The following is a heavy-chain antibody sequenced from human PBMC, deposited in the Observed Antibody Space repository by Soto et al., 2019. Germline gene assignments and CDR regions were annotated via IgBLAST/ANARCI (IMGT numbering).Heavy chain of an antibody. Sequence: SETLSLTCAVSSGSISSSNWWSWVRQPPGKGLEWIGEIYHSGSTNYNPSLKSRVTISVDKSKNQFSLKLSSVTAADTAVYYGAGLVPAAPNYYYYYMAVWGKGTTVTVSS. CDR2: IYHSGST. CDR3: AGLVPAAPNYYYYYMAV. J-gene: IGHJ6*03. CDR1: SGSISSSNW. V-gene: IGHV4-4*02. D-gene: IGHD2-2*01.